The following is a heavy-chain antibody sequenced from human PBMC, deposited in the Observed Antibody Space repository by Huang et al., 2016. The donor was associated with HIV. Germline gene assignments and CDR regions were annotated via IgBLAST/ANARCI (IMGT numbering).Heavy chain of an antibody. J-gene: IGHJ6*03. CDR1: GFTFSDSW. V-gene: IGHV3-74*01. CDR2: INSDGIYT. Sequence: EVQLVESGGGLVQPGGSLTLSCAASGFTFSDSWMHWVRLVPGKGRLWVARINSDGIYTTYAGSVKGRFTIFRDNAKSALYLQMNSLRVEDTAVYFCARSRRGGSSLSYYYYLDVWGKGTTVTVSS. D-gene: IGHD2-15*01. CDR3: ARSRRGGSSLSYYYYLDV.